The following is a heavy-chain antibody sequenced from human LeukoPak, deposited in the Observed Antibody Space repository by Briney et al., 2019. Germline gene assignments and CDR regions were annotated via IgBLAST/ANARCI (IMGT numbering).Heavy chain of an antibody. J-gene: IGHJ4*02. Sequence: GGSLRLSCAASGVTFSSYWMSWVRQAPGKGLEWVANIKQDGSEKYYVDSVEGRFTISRDNAKNSLYLQMNNLRAEDTAVYYCAGGSGWLIDYWGQGTLVTVSS. CDR3: AGGSGWLIDY. D-gene: IGHD6-19*01. V-gene: IGHV3-7*04. CDR2: IKQDGSEK. CDR1: GVTFSSYW.